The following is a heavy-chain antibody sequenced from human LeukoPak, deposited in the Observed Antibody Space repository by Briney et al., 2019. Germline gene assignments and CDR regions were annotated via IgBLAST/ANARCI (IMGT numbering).Heavy chain of an antibody. D-gene: IGHD2-21*02. CDR1: GFTFNSYS. V-gene: IGHV3-30-3*01. Sequence: GGSLRLSCAASGFTFNSYSMHWVRQAPGKGLEWVTAISDDETDKFYADSVKGRFTISRDNSKNTLYLQMNSLRAEDTAVYYCAKDSYCGGDCYSRYYYYYMDVWGKGTTVTISS. CDR3: AKDSYCGGDCYSRYYYYYMDV. J-gene: IGHJ6*03. CDR2: ISDDETDK.